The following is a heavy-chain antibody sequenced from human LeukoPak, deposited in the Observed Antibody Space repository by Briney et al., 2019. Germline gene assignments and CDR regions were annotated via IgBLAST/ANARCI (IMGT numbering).Heavy chain of an antibody. Sequence: SETLSLTCTVSGGSISSSSYYWGWIRQPPGKGLEWIGSIYYSGSTYYNPSLKSRVTISVDTSKNQFSLKLSSVTAADTAVYYCARQEAVAGSFDYWGQGTLVTVSS. V-gene: IGHV4-39*01. J-gene: IGHJ4*02. CDR2: IYYSGST. CDR3: ARQEAVAGSFDY. CDR1: GGSISSSSYY. D-gene: IGHD6-19*01.